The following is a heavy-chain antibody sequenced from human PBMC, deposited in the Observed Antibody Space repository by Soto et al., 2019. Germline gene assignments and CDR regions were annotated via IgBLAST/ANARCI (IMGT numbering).Heavy chain of an antibody. CDR2: INHSGST. D-gene: IGHD1-26*01. CDR1: GGSFSGYY. J-gene: IGHJ6*02. Sequence: ETLSLTCAVYGGSFSGYYWSWIRQPPGKGLEWIGEINHSGSTNYNPSLKSRVTISVDTSKNQFSLKLSSVTAADTAVYYCARVHRGGATWTRYYYYYGMDVWGQGTTVTVSS. V-gene: IGHV4-34*01. CDR3: ARVHRGGATWTRYYYYYGMDV.